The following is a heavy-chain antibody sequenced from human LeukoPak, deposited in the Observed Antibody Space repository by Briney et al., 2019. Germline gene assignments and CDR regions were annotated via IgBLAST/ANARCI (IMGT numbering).Heavy chain of an antibody. CDR1: GGTFSSYT. CDR2: IIPILGIA. CDR3: ATAPPYYYDSSGYSMMTFDI. Sequence: GASVKVSCKASGGTFSSYTISWVRQAPGQGLEWMGRIIPILGIANYAQKFQGRVTLTADKSTSTAYMELSSLRSEDTAVYYCATAPPYYYDSSGYSMMTFDIWGQGTMVTVSS. V-gene: IGHV1-69*02. D-gene: IGHD3-22*01. J-gene: IGHJ3*02.